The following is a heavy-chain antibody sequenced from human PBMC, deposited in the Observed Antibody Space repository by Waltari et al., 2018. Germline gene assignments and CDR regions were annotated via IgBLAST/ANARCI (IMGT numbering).Heavy chain of an antibody. CDR2: ITSRGSYM. D-gene: IGHD2-8*01. V-gene: IGHV3-21*01. Sequence: EVQLVESGGGLVKRGGSLRLSCVASGFTFSDYSMTWVRQAPGKGLEWVSSITSRGSYMYYADSVKGRFTFSRDNGKNAIYLQMNSLRAEDTAVYYCARGPMVYVIGAFDIWGQGTKVTVSS. CDR3: ARGPMVYVIGAFDI. J-gene: IGHJ3*02. CDR1: GFTFSDYS.